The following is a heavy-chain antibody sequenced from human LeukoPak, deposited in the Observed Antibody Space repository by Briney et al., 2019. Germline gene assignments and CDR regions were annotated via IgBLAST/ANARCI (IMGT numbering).Heavy chain of an antibody. D-gene: IGHD1/OR15-1a*01. J-gene: IGHJ5*02. V-gene: IGHV1-69*13. Sequence: EASVKVPCKASGGTFSSYAISWVRQAPGQGLEWMGGIIPIFGTANYAQKFQGRVTITADESTSTAYMELSSLRSEDTAVYYCARDWQTMPTRVNWFDPWGQGTLVTVSS. CDR2: IIPIFGTA. CDR1: GGTFSSYA. CDR3: ARDWQTMPTRVNWFDP.